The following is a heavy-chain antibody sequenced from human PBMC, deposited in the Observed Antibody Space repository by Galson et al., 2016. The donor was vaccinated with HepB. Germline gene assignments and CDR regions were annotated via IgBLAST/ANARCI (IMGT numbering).Heavy chain of an antibody. J-gene: IGHJ6*02. D-gene: IGHD3-16*01. CDR3: VKDPCITDDITAMDV. CDR2: INPSGETT. V-gene: IGHV1-46*01. CDR1: GYFYTTYC. Sequence: SVKVSCKASGYFYTTYCMHWVRQAPGQGPEWMGIINPSGETTIYAQKFQDRVTMTRDTSTSTVYMELRSLRSEDTAVYYCVKDPCITDDITAMDVWGQGTTVTVSS.